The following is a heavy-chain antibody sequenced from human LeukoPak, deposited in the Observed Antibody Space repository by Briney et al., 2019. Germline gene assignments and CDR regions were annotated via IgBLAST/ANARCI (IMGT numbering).Heavy chain of an antibody. D-gene: IGHD3-22*01. CDR3: ARVTGYYYDSSGYWSHDAFDI. Sequence: PSETLSLTCAVYGGSFSGYYWSWIRQPPGKGLEWIGEINHSGSTNYNPSLKSRVTISVDTSKKQFSLKLSSVTAADTAVYYCARVTGYYYDSSGYWSHDAFDIWGQGTMVTVSS. CDR1: GGSFSGYY. V-gene: IGHV4-34*01. CDR2: INHSGST. J-gene: IGHJ3*02.